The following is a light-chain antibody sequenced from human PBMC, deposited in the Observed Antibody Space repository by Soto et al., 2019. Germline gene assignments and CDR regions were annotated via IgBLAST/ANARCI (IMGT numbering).Light chain of an antibody. J-gene: IGKJ1*01. CDR2: DAS. CDR1: QSISSW. V-gene: IGKV1-5*01. Sequence: DIQMTQSPSTLSASVGDRLTISFRASQSISSWLAWYQQRPGKAPKLLIFDASSLESGVPSRFSGSGSGTEFTLTISSLQPDDFATYYCQQYSSYSKTFGQGTKVDIK. CDR3: QQYSSYSKT.